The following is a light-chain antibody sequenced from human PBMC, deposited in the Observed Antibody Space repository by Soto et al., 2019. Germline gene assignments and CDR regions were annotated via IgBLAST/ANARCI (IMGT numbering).Light chain of an antibody. Sequence: NVFSLSPATVSLSKGERATLSCRASQSISNYLAWYQQKPGQAPRLLIYDASNRATGIPAGFSGSGSGTDFTLIISSLEPEDFAVYYCPQRSSWPITFAQGTRLEIK. V-gene: IGKV3-11*01. CDR1: QSISNY. J-gene: IGKJ5*01. CDR2: DAS. CDR3: PQRSSWPIT.